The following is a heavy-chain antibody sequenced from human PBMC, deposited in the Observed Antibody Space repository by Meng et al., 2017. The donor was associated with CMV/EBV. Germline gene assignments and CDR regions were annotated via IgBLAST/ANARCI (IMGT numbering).Heavy chain of an antibody. CDR2: INPNSGGT. V-gene: IGHV1-2*02. D-gene: IGHD3-9*01. CDR1: GYTFTGYY. CDR3: ARGEPDDKITILTRGSFDY. J-gene: IGHJ4*02. Sequence: ASVKVSCKASGYTFTGYYMHWVRQAPGQGLEWMGWINPNSGGTNYAQKFQGRVTMTRDTSISTAYMELSRLRSDDTAVYYCARGEPDDKITILTRGSFDYWGQGTLVTVSS.